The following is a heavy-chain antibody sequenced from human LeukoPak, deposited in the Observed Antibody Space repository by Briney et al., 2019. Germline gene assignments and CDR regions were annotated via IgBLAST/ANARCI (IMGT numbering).Heavy chain of an antibody. CDR2: IYSGGTT. J-gene: IGHJ4*02. Sequence: GGSLRLSCAASGFSVSSNYVSWVRQAPGKGLEWVSVIYSGGTTYYADSIKGRFTISRDNSKNTLYLQMNSLRAEDAAVYYCAGRYDSSGYPLHWGQGTLVTVSS. V-gene: IGHV3-53*01. D-gene: IGHD3-22*01. CDR3: AGRYDSSGYPLH. CDR1: GFSVSSNY.